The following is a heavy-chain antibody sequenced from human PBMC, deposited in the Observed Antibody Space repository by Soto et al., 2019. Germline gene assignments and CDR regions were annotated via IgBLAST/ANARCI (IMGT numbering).Heavy chain of an antibody. V-gene: IGHV3-15*01. Sequence: EVQLVESGGGLVKPGGSLRLSCAASGFTFSNAWMSWVRQAPGKGLEWVGRIKSTTDGGTTDYAAPVKGRFTISRDDSKHTLYRQMNSLKTEDTAVYYCTTDLTRLHDYGDYGQIKYYYYYMDVWGQGTTVTVSS. CDR3: TTDLTRLHDYGDYGQIKYYYYYMDV. J-gene: IGHJ6*03. CDR1: GFTFSNAW. D-gene: IGHD4-17*01. CDR2: IKSTTDGGTT.